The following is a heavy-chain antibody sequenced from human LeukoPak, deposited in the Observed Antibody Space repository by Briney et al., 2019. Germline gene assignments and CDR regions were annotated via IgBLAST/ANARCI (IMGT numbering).Heavy chain of an antibody. Sequence: GGSLRLSCAASGFTFDDYGMSWVRQAPGKGLEWVSGINWNGGSTGYADSVKGRFTISRDNAKNYLYLQMNSLRAEDTALYYWARGQDGDYEGWSGNYYWGQGTLVTVSS. J-gene: IGHJ4*02. D-gene: IGHD4-17*01. CDR2: INWNGGST. V-gene: IGHV3-20*04. CDR1: GFTFDDYG. CDR3: ARGQDGDYEGWSGNYY.